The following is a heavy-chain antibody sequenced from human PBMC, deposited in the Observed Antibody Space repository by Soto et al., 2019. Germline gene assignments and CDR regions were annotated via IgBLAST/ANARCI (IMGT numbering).Heavy chain of an antibody. D-gene: IGHD2-15*01. Sequence: RASVKVSCKASGGTFSSYAISWVRQAPGQGLEWMGGIIPIFGTANYAQKFQGRVTITADESTSTAYMELSSLRSEDTAVYYCARADSISYCSGGSCYGMDVWGQGTTVTVSS. V-gene: IGHV1-69*13. CDR3: ARADSISYCSGGSCYGMDV. J-gene: IGHJ6*02. CDR1: GGTFSSYA. CDR2: IIPIFGTA.